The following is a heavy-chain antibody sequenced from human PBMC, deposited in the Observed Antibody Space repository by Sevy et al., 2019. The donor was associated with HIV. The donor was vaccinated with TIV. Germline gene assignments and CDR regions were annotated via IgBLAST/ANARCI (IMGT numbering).Heavy chain of an antibody. D-gene: IGHD1-1*01. Sequence: ASVKVSCKASGYTFTSYAMHWVRQAPGQRLEWMGWINAGNGNTKYSPKFQGRVTITRDTSVSTAYMELSSLRSEDTAVYYCVYNWNDYYYYGMDVWGQGTTVTVSS. CDR1: GYTFTSYA. CDR3: VYNWNDYYYYGMDV. CDR2: INAGNGNT. V-gene: IGHV1-3*01. J-gene: IGHJ6*02.